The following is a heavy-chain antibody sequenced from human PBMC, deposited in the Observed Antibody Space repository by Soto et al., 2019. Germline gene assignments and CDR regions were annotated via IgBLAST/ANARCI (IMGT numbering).Heavy chain of an antibody. CDR2: IHYSGRT. V-gene: IGHV4-59*08. CDR1: GDSINGYY. D-gene: IGHD1-1*01. CDR3: ARHMRTIGMPLEV. J-gene: IGHJ4*03. Sequence: SETLSLTCEVSGDSINGYYWSWLRQPPGKGLEWIGYIHYSGRTVYSPSLRSRVSMSVDTSENHLSLELTSVIAADTAVYYCARHMRTIGMPLEVWGLGKLVTVSS.